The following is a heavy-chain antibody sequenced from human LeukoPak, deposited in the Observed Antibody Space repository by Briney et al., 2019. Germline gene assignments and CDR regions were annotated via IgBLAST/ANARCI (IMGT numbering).Heavy chain of an antibody. CDR1: GGSISSYY. CDR2: IYYSGST. V-gene: IGHV4-59*06. D-gene: IGHD5-18*01. CDR3: ARASTAMVQKYYFDY. Sequence: SETLSLTCTVSGGSISSYYWSWIRQHPGKGLEWIGYIYYSGSTYYNPSLKSRVTISVDTSKNQFSLKLSSVTAADTAVYYCARASTAMVQKYYFDYWGQGTLVTVSS. J-gene: IGHJ4*02.